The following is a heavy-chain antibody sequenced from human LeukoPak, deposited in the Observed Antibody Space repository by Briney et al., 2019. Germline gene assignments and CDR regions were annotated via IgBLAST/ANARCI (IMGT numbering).Heavy chain of an antibody. J-gene: IGHJ3*02. V-gene: IGHV1-69*04. CDR2: INPILGIA. CDR1: GGTFSSYA. D-gene: IGHD3-22*01. CDR3: ASEYYDRSGAGGTIGAFDI. Sequence: ASVKVSCKASGGTFSSYAISWVRQAPGQGPEWMGRINPILGIANYAQKFQGRVAITADKSTGTAFMELSSLRSEDTAVYYCASEYYDRSGAGGTIGAFDIWGQGTMVTVSS.